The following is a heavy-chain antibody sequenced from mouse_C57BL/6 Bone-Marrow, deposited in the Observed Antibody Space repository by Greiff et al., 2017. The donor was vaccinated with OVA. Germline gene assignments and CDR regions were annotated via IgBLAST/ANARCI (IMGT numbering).Heavy chain of an antibody. Sequence: QVQLQQPGAELVRPGTSVKLSCKASGYTFTSYWMHWVKQRPGQGLEWIGVIDPSDSYTNYNQKFKGKATLPVDTSSSTAYMQLSSLTSEDSAVXYCASPYCWRTWYFDFWGTGTTLTVSS. CDR3: ASPYCWRTWYFDF. CDR2: IDPSDSYT. V-gene: IGHV1-59*01. D-gene: IGHD2-10*01. CDR1: GYTFTSYW. J-gene: IGHJ1*03.